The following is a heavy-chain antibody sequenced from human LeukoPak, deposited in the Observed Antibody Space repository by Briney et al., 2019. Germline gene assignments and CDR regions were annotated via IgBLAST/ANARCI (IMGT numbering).Heavy chain of an antibody. CDR2: ISWNSGSI. CDR1: GFTFDDYA. J-gene: IGHJ6*02. Sequence: PGGSLRLSCAASGFTFDDYAMHWVRQAPGKGLEWVSGISWNSGSIGYADSVKGRFTISRDNAKNSLYLQMNSLRAEDTALYYCAKDLRNRYSSSWYPSMGYYYYGMDVWGQGPRSPSP. CDR3: AKDLRNRYSSSWYPSMGYYYYGMDV. D-gene: IGHD6-13*01. V-gene: IGHV3-9*01.